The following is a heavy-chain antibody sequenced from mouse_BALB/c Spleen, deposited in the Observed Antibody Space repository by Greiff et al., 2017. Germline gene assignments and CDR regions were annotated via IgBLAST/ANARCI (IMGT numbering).Heavy chain of an antibody. J-gene: IGHJ3*01. V-gene: IGHV2-9*02. Sequence: QVQLQQSGPGLVAPSQSLSITCTVSGFSLTSYGVHWVRQPPGKGLEWLGVIWAGGSTNYNSALMSRLSISKDNSKSQVFLKMNSLQTDDTAMYYCARERDGNYPWFAYWGQGTLVTVSA. CDR3: ARERDGNYPWFAY. CDR1: GFSLTSYG. D-gene: IGHD2-1*01. CDR2: IWAGGST.